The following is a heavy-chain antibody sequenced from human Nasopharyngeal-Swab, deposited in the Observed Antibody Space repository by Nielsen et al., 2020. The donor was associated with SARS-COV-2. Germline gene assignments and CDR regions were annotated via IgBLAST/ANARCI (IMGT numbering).Heavy chain of an antibody. V-gene: IGHV4-59*08. J-gene: IGHJ4*02. CDR3: VRHEGGTTLDY. CDR2: ISYSGST. Sequence: MRQSQGKGLEWIGHISYSGSTHYDPSFRSRVTMSVDTSKNQFSLKLTSVTAADTAVYYCVRHEGGTTLDYWGQGTLVTVSS. D-gene: IGHD1-7*01.